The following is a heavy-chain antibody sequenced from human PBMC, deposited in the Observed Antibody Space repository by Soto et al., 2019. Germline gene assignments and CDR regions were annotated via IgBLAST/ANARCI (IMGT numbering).Heavy chain of an antibody. D-gene: IGHD3-22*01. CDR2: INHSGST. CDR3: ARRFDHYDSSGDANDI. CDR1: GGSFSGYY. J-gene: IGHJ3*02. V-gene: IGHV4-34*01. Sequence: QVQVQQWGAGLLKPSETLSLTCAVYGGSFSGYYWSWIRQPPGKGLEWIGEINHSGSTSYNPSLKSRVTMSVDMSKDEFSLKLTSVTAADTAVYYCARRFDHYDSSGDANDIWGQGTMITVS.